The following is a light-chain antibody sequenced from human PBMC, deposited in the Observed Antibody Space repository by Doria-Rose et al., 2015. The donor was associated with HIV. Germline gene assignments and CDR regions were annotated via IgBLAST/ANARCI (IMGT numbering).Light chain of an antibody. J-gene: IGKJ1*01. Sequence: DIQMTQSPSFLSTSVGDTVTITCRASQDIGRALSWYQQKPGKGPKVLLCAASRLDSGVSSRFSGSGSGTDFTLTITSLQPEDFASYYCQQYFAMPTFGQGTKVEIK. CDR3: QQYFAMPT. V-gene: IGKV1-NL1*01. CDR1: QDIGRA. CDR2: AAS.